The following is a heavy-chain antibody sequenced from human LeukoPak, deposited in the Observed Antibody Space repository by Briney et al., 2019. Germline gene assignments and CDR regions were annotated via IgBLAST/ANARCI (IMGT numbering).Heavy chain of an antibody. CDR2: ISYDGSNK. Sequence: GGSLRLSCAASGFTFSSYGMHWVRQAPGKGLEWVAVISYDGSNKYYADSVKGRFTISRDNSKNTLYLQMNSLRAEDTAVYYCAKDDGAIFGWPMDVWGQGTTVTVSS. D-gene: IGHD3-3*01. CDR1: GFTFSSYG. V-gene: IGHV3-30*18. J-gene: IGHJ6*02. CDR3: AKDDGAIFGWPMDV.